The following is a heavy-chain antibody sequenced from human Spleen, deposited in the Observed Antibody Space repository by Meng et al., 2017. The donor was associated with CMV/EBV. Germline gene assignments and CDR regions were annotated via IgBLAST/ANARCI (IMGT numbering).Heavy chain of an antibody. J-gene: IGHJ6*02. CDR3: ARVAAAGRGMDV. Sequence: GESLKISCAASGFTFGDYAMSWVRQAPGKGLEWVGFIRSKDYGGTTEYAASVKGRFTISRDNAKNSLFLQMNSLRAEDTAVYYCARVAAAGRGMDVWGQGTTVTVSS. CDR2: IRSKDYGGTT. CDR1: GFTFGDYA. V-gene: IGHV3-49*04. D-gene: IGHD6-13*01.